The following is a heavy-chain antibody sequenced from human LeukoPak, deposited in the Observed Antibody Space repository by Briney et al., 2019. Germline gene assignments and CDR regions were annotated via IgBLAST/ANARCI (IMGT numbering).Heavy chain of an antibody. CDR2: INWNGGST. J-gene: IGHJ4*02. Sequence: GSLRLSCAASGFTFDDYGMSWVRQAPGKGLEWVSGINWNGGSTGYADSVKGRFTISRDNANNSLYLQMNSLRAEDTALYYCARVSYYDSSGHWDYWGQGTLVTVSS. CDR3: ARVSYYDSSGHWDY. D-gene: IGHD3-22*01. V-gene: IGHV3-20*04. CDR1: GFTFDDYG.